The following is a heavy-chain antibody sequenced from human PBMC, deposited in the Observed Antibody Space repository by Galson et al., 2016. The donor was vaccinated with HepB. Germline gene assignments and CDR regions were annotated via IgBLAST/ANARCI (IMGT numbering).Heavy chain of an antibody. J-gene: IGHJ4*02. Sequence: SETLSLTCAVYGGTLTDFYWSWIRQPPGQGLEWIGESNEDGRTRFNKSLKSRVTISVDTSKNQFSLKLSSVTATDTAIYYCARGLTLDYWGQGTLVTVSS. CDR2: SNEDGRT. CDR1: GGTLTDFY. CDR3: ARGLTLDY. V-gene: IGHV4-34*01.